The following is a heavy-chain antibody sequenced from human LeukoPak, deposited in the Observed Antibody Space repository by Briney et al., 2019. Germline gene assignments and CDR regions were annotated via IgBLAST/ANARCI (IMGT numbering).Heavy chain of an antibody. Sequence: SVKVSCKASGGTFISYAISWVRQAPGQGLEWMGGIIPIFGTANYAQKFQGRVTITADESTSTAYMELSSLRSEDTAVYYCARDGYRGRYDTIPLDYWGQGTLVTVSS. J-gene: IGHJ4*02. D-gene: IGHD3-22*01. V-gene: IGHV1-69*13. CDR1: GGTFISYA. CDR3: ARDGYRGRYDTIPLDY. CDR2: IIPIFGTA.